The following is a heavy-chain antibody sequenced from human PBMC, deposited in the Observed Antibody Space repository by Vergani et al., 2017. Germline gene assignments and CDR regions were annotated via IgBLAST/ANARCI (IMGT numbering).Heavy chain of an antibody. V-gene: IGHV2-26*01. CDR3: ARIWDYASGSYPTLYYYYGMDV. CDR1: GFSLSNARMG. D-gene: IGHD3-10*01. CDR2: IFSNDEK. J-gene: IGHJ6*02. Sequence: QVTLKESGPVPVKPTETLTLTCTVSGFSLSNARMGVSWIRQPPGKALEWLAHIFSNDEKSYSTSLKSRLTISKDTSKSQVVLTMTNMDPVDTATYYCARIWDYASGSYPTLYYYYGMDVWGQGTTVTVSS.